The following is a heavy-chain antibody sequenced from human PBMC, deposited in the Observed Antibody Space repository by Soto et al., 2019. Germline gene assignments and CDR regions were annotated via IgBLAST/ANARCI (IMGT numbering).Heavy chain of an antibody. CDR3: AREAQYQLLSAFDI. V-gene: IGHV1-18*01. D-gene: IGHD2-2*01. Sequence: ASVEVSCKDYRCTVTSYGISWVRQAPGQGLEWMGWISAYNGNTNYAQKLQGRVTMTTDTSTSTAYMELRSLRSDDTAVYYCAREAQYQLLSAFDIWRQGTMVTVSS. CDR2: ISAYNGNT. CDR1: RCTVTSYG. J-gene: IGHJ3*02.